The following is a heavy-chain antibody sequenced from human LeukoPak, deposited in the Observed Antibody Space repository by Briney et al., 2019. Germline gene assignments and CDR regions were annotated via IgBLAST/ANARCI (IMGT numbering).Heavy chain of an antibody. Sequence: SEALSLTCTVSGGSISSYYWSWIRLPPGKGLEWIGYIYYSGSTNYNPSLKSRVTISVDTSKNQFSLKLSSVTAADTAVYYCARVNYGSEYYFDYWGQGTLVTVSS. J-gene: IGHJ4*02. CDR2: IYYSGST. CDR1: GGSISSYY. CDR3: ARVNYGSEYYFDY. V-gene: IGHV4-59*01. D-gene: IGHD3-10*01.